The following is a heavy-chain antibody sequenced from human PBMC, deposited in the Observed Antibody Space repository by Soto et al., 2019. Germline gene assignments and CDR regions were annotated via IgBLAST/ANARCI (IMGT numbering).Heavy chain of an antibody. CDR2: IIPIFGTA. D-gene: IGHD5-12*01. J-gene: IGHJ6*02. CDR1: GGTFSSYA. Sequence: QVQLVQSGAEVKKPGSSVKVSCKASGGTFSSYAISWVRQAPGQGLEWMGGIIPIFGTANYAQKFQGRVTITADKSTSTAYMELSSLRSEDTAVYYCARDSEWLLLNDYYYYGMDVWGQGTTVTVSS. V-gene: IGHV1-69*06. CDR3: ARDSEWLLLNDYYYYGMDV.